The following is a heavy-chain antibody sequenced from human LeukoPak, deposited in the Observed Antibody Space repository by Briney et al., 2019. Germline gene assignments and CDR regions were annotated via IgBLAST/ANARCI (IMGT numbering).Heavy chain of an antibody. CDR3: GRAGFGNAYNRFYYYIDV. J-gene: IGHJ6*03. CDR2: IFHSGIA. CDR1: NYLISSGYY. D-gene: IGHD1-1*01. V-gene: IGHV4-38-2*02. Sequence: SETLSLTCTVSNYLISSGYYWVSIRQPPGQGLEWIGQIFHSGIAHYNPSLKSRVTMSVDTSRSQFSVNLNSVTAADTAVYYRGRAGFGNAYNRFYYYIDVWGKGTTVTVSS.